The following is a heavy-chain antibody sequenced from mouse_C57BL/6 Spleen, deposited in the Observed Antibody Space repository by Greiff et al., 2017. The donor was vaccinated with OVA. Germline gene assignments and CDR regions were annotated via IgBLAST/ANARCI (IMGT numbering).Heavy chain of an antibody. Sequence: QVQLQQSGAELVRPGASVKMSCKASGYTFTSYPMHWVKQRPGQGLEWIGYINPSSGYTKYNQKFKDKATLTADKSSSTAYMKLSSLTAEDSAAYYCSRDDYGSSWVAYWGQGTLVTVSA. J-gene: IGHJ3*01. D-gene: IGHD1-1*01. CDR2: INPSSGYT. CDR3: SRDDYGSSWVAY. CDR1: GYTFTSYP. V-gene: IGHV1-4*01.